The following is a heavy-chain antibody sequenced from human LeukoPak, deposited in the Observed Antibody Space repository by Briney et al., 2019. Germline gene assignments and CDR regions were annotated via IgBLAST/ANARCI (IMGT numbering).Heavy chain of an antibody. V-gene: IGHV1-46*01. D-gene: IGHD4-17*01. Sequence: ASVKVSCKASGYTFTSYYMHWVRQAPGQGLEWMGIINPSGGSTSFAQKFQGRVTMTRDTSTTTVYMELSSLRSENTAVYYCARPTHYGDSLECWGQGTLVTVSS. CDR2: INPSGGST. J-gene: IGHJ4*02. CDR1: GYTFTSYY. CDR3: ARPTHYGDSLEC.